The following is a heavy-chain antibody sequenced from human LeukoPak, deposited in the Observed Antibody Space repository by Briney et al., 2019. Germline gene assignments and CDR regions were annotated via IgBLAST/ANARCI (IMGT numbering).Heavy chain of an antibody. CDR1: GFTFSFYG. V-gene: IGHV3-21*01. Sequence: RGSLRLSSAASGFTFSFYGMNWVPQTPRKGVEWVSSVSSSSSYIYYADSVKGRFTIFRDNAKNSLSLQMTSMRAEDTAVYYCARDQRATASTGSYFDYWGQGTLVTVSS. J-gene: IGHJ4*02. CDR2: VSSSSSYI. CDR3: ARDQRATASTGSYFDY. D-gene: IGHD1-1*01.